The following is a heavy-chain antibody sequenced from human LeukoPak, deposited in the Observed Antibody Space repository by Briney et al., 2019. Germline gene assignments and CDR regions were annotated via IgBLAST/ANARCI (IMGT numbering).Heavy chain of an antibody. J-gene: IGHJ4*02. CDR1: GFTFSSYG. D-gene: IGHD6-19*01. CDR3: ARGHSSGCLDY. Sequence: GGSLRLSCAASGFTFSSYGMHWVRQAPGKGLEWVAVISSDGSNKYYADSVKGRFTISRDNSVNALYLQMNSLRTDDTAVYYCARGHSSGCLDYWGQGTLVTVSS. V-gene: IGHV3-30*03. CDR2: ISSDGSNK.